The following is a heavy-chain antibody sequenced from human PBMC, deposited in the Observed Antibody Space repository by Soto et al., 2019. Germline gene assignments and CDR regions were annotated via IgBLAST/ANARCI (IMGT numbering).Heavy chain of an antibody. J-gene: IGHJ6*02. Sequence: GEAQKSSCTGCGYSYTKYWIGWVRQIHGKGLEWMAIIYPDESDTRYSPSFQGQVTISADKSISTAYLQWSSLKASDTAMYYCVRMGFSGGGYLSYYYYGMDIWGQGTTVTVSS. CDR3: VRMGFSGGGYLSYYYYGMDI. CDR2: IYPDESDT. CDR1: GYSYTKYW. D-gene: IGHD5-12*01. V-gene: IGHV5-51*01.